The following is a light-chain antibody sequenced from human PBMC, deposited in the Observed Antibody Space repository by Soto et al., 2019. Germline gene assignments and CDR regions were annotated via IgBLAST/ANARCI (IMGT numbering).Light chain of an antibody. CDR2: EVS. CDR1: SSDVGGYNY. V-gene: IGLV2-14*01. CDR3: SSDTSSSTLV. Sequence: QSALTQPASVSGSPGQSITISCTGTSSDVGGYNYVSWYQQHPGKAPQLMIYEVSNRPSGVSNRFSGSKSGNTASLTISGLQAEDEADYYCSSDTSSSTLVFGTGTKLTVL. J-gene: IGLJ1*01.